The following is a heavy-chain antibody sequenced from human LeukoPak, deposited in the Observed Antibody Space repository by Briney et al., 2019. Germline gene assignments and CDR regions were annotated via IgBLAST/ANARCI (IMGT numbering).Heavy chain of an antibody. D-gene: IGHD6-13*01. V-gene: IGHV4-59*12. CDR2: FSHRGGS. CDR3: ARVRQQLGYYYYYYMDV. J-gene: IGHJ6*03. Sequence: SETLSLTCTVSGGSISSYYWSWIRQSPGKGLEWIGSFSHRGGSYHNPSLKSRVTISVDTSKNQFSLKLSSVTAADTAVYYCARVRQQLGYYYYYYMDVWGKGTTVTVSS. CDR1: GGSISSYY.